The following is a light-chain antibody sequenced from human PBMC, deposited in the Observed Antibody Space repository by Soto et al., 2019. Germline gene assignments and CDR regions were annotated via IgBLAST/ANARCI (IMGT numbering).Light chain of an antibody. Sequence: AIQSIHSPFSLSVSRGDRVTXTCRASQGIRNDLGWYQQKPGKAPKLLIYAGSILQSGVRSRFSGSGSGTDFTLTISSLQPEDFAPYYSHHYNTCSEAFGQGTKVDI. CDR1: QGIRND. CDR3: HHYNTCSEA. J-gene: IGKJ1*01. V-gene: IGKV1-6*02. CDR2: AGS.